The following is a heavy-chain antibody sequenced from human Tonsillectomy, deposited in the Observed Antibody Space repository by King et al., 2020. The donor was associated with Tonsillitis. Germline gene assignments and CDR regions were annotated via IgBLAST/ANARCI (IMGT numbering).Heavy chain of an antibody. CDR2: IIPIFGTA. D-gene: IGHD3-3*01. CDR3: ARGTIFGVVISYYYMDV. V-gene: IGHV1-69*01. Sequence: QLVQSGAEVKKPGSSVKVSCKASGGTFSSYAISWVRQAPGQGLEWMGGIIPIFGTANYAQKFQGRVTITADESTSTAYMERSSLRSEDTAVYYCARGTIFGVVISYYYMDVWGKGTTVTVSS. J-gene: IGHJ6*03. CDR1: GGTFSSYA.